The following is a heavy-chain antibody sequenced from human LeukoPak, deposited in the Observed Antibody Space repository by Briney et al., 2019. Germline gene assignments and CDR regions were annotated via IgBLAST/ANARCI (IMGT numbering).Heavy chain of an antibody. J-gene: IGHJ4*02. CDR2: IKQDGSEK. CDR3: ARVSDYGFDY. CDR1: GSTFSSYW. V-gene: IGHV3-7*01. D-gene: IGHD4-17*01. Sequence: GGSLRLSCAASGSTFSSYWMSWVRQAPGKGLEWVANIKQDGSEKYYVDSVKGRFTISRDNAKNSLYLQMNSLRAEDTAVYYCARVSDYGFDYWGQGTLVTVSS.